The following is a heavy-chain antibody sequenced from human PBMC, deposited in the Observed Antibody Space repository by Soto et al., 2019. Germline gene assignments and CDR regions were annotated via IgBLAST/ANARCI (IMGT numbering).Heavy chain of an antibody. CDR1: GFTFGDYA. J-gene: IGHJ5*02. V-gene: IGHV3-49*03. CDR3: TRTYYYDSSGYYPPWFDP. D-gene: IGHD3-22*01. CDR2: IRSKAYGGTT. Sequence: QSGGSLRLCCTASGFTFGDYAMSWFRQAPGKGLEWVGFIRSKAYGGTTEYAASVKGRFTISRDDSKSIAYLQMNSLKTEDTAVYYCTRTYYYDSSGYYPPWFDPWGQGTLVTVSS.